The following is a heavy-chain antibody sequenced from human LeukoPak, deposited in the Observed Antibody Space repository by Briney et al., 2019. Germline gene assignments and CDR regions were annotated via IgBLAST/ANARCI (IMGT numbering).Heavy chain of an antibody. Sequence: GGSLRLSCAASGFTFSSYAMSWVRQAPGKGLEWVSAISGSGGSTYYADSVKGRFTISRNNSKNTLYLQMNSLRAEDTAVYYCAKGRRPITMVRGVIIAFDYWGQGTLVTVSS. D-gene: IGHD3-10*01. CDR2: ISGSGGST. J-gene: IGHJ4*02. CDR3: AKGRRPITMVRGVIIAFDY. CDR1: GFTFSSYA. V-gene: IGHV3-23*01.